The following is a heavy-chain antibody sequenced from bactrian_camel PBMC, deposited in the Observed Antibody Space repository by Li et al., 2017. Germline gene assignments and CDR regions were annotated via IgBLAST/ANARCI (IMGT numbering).Heavy chain of an antibody. CDR1: NLDYNNYY. Sequence: QLVESGGGSVQAGGSLRLTCVGYNLDYNNYYMGWFRQAPGKEREAVAVVYTQAGSTKYADPVKGRVTISQDNAKKTWYLQMDDLKPEDTAMYYCAQADLARLCDTTHLVDFGFWENGTQVTVS. V-gene: IGHV3S28*01. D-gene: IGHD4*01. CDR2: VYTQAGST. J-gene: IGHJ6*01. CDR3: AQADLARLCDTTHLVDFGF.